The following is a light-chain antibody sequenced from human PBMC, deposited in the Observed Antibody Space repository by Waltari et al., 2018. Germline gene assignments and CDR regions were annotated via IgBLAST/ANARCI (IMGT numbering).Light chain of an antibody. CDR2: GAS. J-gene: IGKJ4*01. CDR3: QQYNDWPRVT. CDR1: QSLSSN. V-gene: IGKV3-15*01. Sequence: EMLMTQSPATLSVSPGERATLSCRASQSLSSNLAWYQQKPGQAPRLLICGASTRATGIPARFSGSGSGTEFTLTISSLQSEDFAVYYCQQYNDWPRVTFGGGTKVEIK.